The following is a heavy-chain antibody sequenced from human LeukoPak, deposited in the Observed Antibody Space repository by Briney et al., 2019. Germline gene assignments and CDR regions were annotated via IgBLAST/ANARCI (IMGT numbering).Heavy chain of an antibody. CDR2: IRSDGTNK. Sequence: GGSLRLSCAASGFNFSTYGMHWVRQAPGKGLEWVTYIRSDGTNKYYVDSVRGRFIISRDNSKKTLSLQMNNLRTEDTAVYYCAKERAPFDAFDIWGQGTVVTVS. CDR1: GFNFSTYG. J-gene: IGHJ3*02. CDR3: AKERAPFDAFDI. V-gene: IGHV3-30*02.